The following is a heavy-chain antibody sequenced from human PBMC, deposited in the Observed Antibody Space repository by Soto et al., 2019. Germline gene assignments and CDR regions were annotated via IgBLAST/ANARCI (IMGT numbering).Heavy chain of an antibody. J-gene: IGHJ6*02. Sequence: GASVKVSCKASGCIFSSYAISWVRQAPGQGLEWMGGIIPIFGTANYAQKFQGRVTITADKSTSTAYMELSSLRSEDTAVYYCARVLRYCSGGSCYSPSDVWGQGTTVTVSS. V-gene: IGHV1-69*06. CDR2: IIPIFGTA. CDR3: ARVLRYCSGGSCYSPSDV. CDR1: GCIFSSYA. D-gene: IGHD2-15*01.